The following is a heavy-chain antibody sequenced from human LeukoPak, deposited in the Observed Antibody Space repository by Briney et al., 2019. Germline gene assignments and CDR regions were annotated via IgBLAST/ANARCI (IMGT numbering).Heavy chain of an antibody. Sequence: GGSLRLSCAASGFTFNSYGMHWVRQAPGKGLEWVAVISYDGSNKYYADSVKGRFTISRDNSKNTLYLQMNSLRAEDTAVYYCAKGYYSTKNWFDPWGQGTLVTVSS. CDR2: ISYDGSNK. J-gene: IGHJ5*02. CDR3: AKGYYSTKNWFDP. CDR1: GFTFNSYG. D-gene: IGHD4-4*01. V-gene: IGHV3-30*18.